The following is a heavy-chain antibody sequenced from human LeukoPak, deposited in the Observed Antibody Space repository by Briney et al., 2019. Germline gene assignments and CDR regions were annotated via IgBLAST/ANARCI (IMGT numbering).Heavy chain of an antibody. CDR1: GGSISGHY. CDR3: ARAPQNYYMDV. CDR2: IYYSGST. J-gene: IGHJ6*03. D-gene: IGHD1-14*01. V-gene: IGHV4-59*11. Sequence: SETLSLTCTVSGGSISGHYWSWIRQPPGKGLEWIGHIYYSGSTSYNPSLRCRVTMSVGTSKTQFSLNLSSVTAADTAVYYCARAPQNYYMDVWGKGTTVTVSS.